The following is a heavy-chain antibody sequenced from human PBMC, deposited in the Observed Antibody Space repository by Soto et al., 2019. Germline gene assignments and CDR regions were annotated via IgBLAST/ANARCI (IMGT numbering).Heavy chain of an antibody. Sequence: EVQLVESGGGLVQPGGSLRVSCAASGFTFSSYWMHWVRQAPGKGLVWVSRINSDGSSTNYADFVKDRFAISRDNAKNTLYLQMNSLRVEDTAVYYCSRVGGSTWHWGQGTLVTVSS. CDR1: GFTFSSYW. J-gene: IGHJ4*02. CDR2: INSDGSST. CDR3: SRVGGSTWH. D-gene: IGHD1-26*01. V-gene: IGHV3-74*01.